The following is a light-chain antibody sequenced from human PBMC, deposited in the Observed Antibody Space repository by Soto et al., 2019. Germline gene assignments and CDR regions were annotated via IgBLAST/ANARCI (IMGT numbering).Light chain of an antibody. CDR3: QQYGTSPGT. CDR1: QSVSGSY. V-gene: IGKV3-20*01. J-gene: IGKJ1*01. CDR2: GAS. Sequence: IVVSQSACTLSLSPGERATLSCRASQSVSGSYLVWYQHKPGQAPRLLIYGASNRATGIPDRFSGSGSGTDFTLTISRLEPEDFAVYYCQQYGTSPGTFAQRTKVAIK.